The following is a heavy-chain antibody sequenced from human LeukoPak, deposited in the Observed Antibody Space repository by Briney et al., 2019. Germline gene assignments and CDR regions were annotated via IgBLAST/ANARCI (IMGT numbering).Heavy chain of an antibody. CDR2: ISNYGSTK. CDR1: GFIFNSYE. J-gene: IGHJ3*02. D-gene: IGHD3-16*01. V-gene: IGHV3-48*03. Sequence: GGSLRLSCVASGFIFNSYEMNWVRQAPGKGLEWVSYISNYGSTKKYADSVKGRLTISRDNARNSLHLQMDSLRAEDTAVYYCARAGGNLFTDAFDIWGQGTMVTVSS. CDR3: ARAGGNLFTDAFDI.